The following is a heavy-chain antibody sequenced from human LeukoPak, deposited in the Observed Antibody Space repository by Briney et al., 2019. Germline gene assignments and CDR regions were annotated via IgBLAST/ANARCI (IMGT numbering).Heavy chain of an antibody. J-gene: IGHJ6*03. D-gene: IGHD6-19*01. Sequence: ASVKVSCKASGYTFTGYYMHWVRQAPGQGPEWMGWINSNSGATNYAQKFQGRVTMTRDTSISTVYMELSSLRSDDTAVYDCARWDGYSSGWCASYYYMDVWGKGTTVTISS. CDR2: INSNSGAT. CDR1: GYTFTGYY. CDR3: ARWDGYSSGWCASYYYMDV. V-gene: IGHV1-2*02.